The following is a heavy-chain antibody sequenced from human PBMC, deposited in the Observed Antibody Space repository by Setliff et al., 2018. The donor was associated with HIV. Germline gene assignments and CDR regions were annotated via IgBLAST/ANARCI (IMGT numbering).Heavy chain of an antibody. J-gene: IGHJ5*02. CDR2: ISGSGGST. CDR3: AKDPRGSMVRGLINYFDP. CDR1: GFTFSSYA. V-gene: IGHV3-23*01. D-gene: IGHD3-10*01. Sequence: LRLSCAASGFTFSSYAMTWVRQVPGKGLEWVSAISGSGGSTYYADSVKGRFIISRDNSKNTLYLQMNSLRAQDTAIYYCAKDPRGSMVRGLINYFDPWGQGTLVTVSS.